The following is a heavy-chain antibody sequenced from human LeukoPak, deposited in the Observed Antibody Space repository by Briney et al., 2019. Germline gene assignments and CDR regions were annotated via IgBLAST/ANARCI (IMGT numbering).Heavy chain of an antibody. D-gene: IGHD6-13*01. J-gene: IGHJ3*02. V-gene: IGHV1-69*05. Sequence: ASVKVSCKASGGTFSSYAISRVRQAPGQGLEWMGRIIPIFGTANYAQKFQGRVTITTDESTSTAYMELSSLRSEDTAVYYCARDLYSTTGDDAFDIWGQGTMVTVSS. CDR2: IIPIFGTA. CDR1: GGTFSSYA. CDR3: ARDLYSTTGDDAFDI.